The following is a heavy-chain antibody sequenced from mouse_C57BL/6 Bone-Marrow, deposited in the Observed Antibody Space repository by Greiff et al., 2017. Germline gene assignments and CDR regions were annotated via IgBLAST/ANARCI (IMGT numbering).Heavy chain of an antibody. CDR1: GFTFSSYG. CDR2: ISSGGSYT. CDR3: ARRGYDACFAY. J-gene: IGHJ3*01. D-gene: IGHD2-10*02. Sequence: EVMLVESGGDLVKPGGSLKLSCAASGFTFSSYGMSWVRQTPDKRLEWVATISSGGSYTYYPDSVKGRFTISRDNAKNSLYLQMSSLKSEDTAMYYCARRGYDACFAYWGQGTLVTVSA. V-gene: IGHV5-6*02.